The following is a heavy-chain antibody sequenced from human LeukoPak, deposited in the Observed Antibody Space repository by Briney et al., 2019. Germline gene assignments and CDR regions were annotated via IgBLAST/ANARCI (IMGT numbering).Heavy chain of an antibody. CDR3: ARGRVTMVRGPLYCFDY. CDR1: GYTFTSYG. CDR2: ISAYNGNT. V-gene: IGHV1-18*01. D-gene: IGHD3-10*01. J-gene: IGHJ4*02. Sequence: ASVKVSCKASGYTFTSYGISWVRQAPGQGLEWMGWISAYNGNTNYAQKLQGRVTMTTDTSTSTAYMELRSLRSDDTAVYYCARGRVTMVRGPLYCFDYWGQGTLVTVSS.